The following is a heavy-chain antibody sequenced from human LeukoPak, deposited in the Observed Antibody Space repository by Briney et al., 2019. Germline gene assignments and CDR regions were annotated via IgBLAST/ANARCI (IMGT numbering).Heavy chain of an antibody. D-gene: IGHD5-12*01. CDR2: INHSGST. Sequence: SETLSLTCAVYGGFFSGYWSWIRQPPGKRLQWIGEINHSGSTNYNPSLKSRVTISVDTSKNQFSLNLSSVTAADTAVYYCARGKSGYDAFDIWGQGTRVSVSS. V-gene: IGHV4-34*01. CDR3: ARGKSGYDAFDI. CDR1: GGFFSGY. J-gene: IGHJ3*02.